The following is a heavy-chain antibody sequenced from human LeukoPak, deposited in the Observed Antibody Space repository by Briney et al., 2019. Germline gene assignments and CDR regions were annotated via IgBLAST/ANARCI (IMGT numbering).Heavy chain of an antibody. J-gene: IGHJ5*02. Sequence: SETLSLTCTVSGGSLSSGSYYWSWLRQPAGRGLEWLGRMYTSGSTNYNPSLKSRVTISVDTSKNHFSLKLSSVTAADTAVYYCARDGDTVTTDNWFGPWGQGTLVTVSS. CDR3: ARDGDTVTTDNWFGP. CDR2: MYTSGST. V-gene: IGHV4-61*02. CDR1: GGSLSSGSYY. D-gene: IGHD4-17*01.